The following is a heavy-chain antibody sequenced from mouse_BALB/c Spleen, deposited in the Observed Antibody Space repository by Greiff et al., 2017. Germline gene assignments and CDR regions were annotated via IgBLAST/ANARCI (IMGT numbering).Heavy chain of an antibody. CDR2: IYPGNSDT. D-gene: IGHD2-10*02. V-gene: IGHV1-5*01. CDR1: GYTFTSYW. CDR3: TEGRPYGNSFAY. J-gene: IGHJ3*01. Sequence: DVQLQESGTVLARPGASVKMSCKASGYTFTSYWMHWVKQRPGQGLEWIGAIYPGNSDTSYNQKFKGKAKLTAVTSTSTAYMELSSLTNEDSAVYYCTEGRPYGNSFAYWGQGTLVTVSA.